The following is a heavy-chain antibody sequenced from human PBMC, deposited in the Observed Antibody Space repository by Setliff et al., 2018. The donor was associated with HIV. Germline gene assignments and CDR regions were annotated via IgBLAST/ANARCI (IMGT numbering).Heavy chain of an antibody. CDR3: TRHPLRPGIAGYFYFVDV. V-gene: IGHV5-51*01. J-gene: IGHJ6*03. Sequence: GETLKISCKGSGYFFLDSWIGWVRQMPGKGLEWVAIIYPGDSETRYSPSFEGQVTISVDRSINTAYLQWSSLKASDTAIYYCTRHPLRPGIAGYFYFVDVWGTGTTVTVSS. CDR2: IYPGDSET. CDR1: GYFFLDSW. D-gene: IGHD3-9*01.